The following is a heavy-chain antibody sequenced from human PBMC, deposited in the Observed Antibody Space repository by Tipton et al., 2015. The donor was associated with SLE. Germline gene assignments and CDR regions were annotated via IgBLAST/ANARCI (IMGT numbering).Heavy chain of an antibody. V-gene: IGHV4-34*01. Sequence: TLSLTCAVYGGSFSGYYWSWIRQPPGKGPEWIGEINHSGSTNYNPSLKSRVTIAVDTPKNQFSLKLSSVTAADTAVYYCAGQSYPELVVYPHNWFDPWGQGTLVTVSS. J-gene: IGHJ5*02. CDR3: AGQSYPELVVYPHNWFDP. D-gene: IGHD2-8*02. CDR2: INHSGST. CDR1: GGSFSGYY.